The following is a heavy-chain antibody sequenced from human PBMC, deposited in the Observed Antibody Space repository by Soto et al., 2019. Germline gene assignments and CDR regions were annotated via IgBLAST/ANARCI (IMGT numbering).Heavy chain of an antibody. CDR1: GYTLTELS. CDR3: ARGRGGGSHSLRSYAFDI. J-gene: IGHJ3*02. Sequence: ASVKVSCKVSGYTLTELSMHWVLQAPGKGLEWMGGFDPEDGETIYAQKFQGRVTMTEDTSTDTAYMELSSLRSEDAAVYYCARGRGGGSHSLRSYAFDIWGQGTMVTVSS. V-gene: IGHV1-24*01. CDR2: FDPEDGET. D-gene: IGHD1-26*01.